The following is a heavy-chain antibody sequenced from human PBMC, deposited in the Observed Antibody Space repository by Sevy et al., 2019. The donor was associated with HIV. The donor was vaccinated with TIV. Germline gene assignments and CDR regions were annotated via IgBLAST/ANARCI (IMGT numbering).Heavy chain of an antibody. Sequence: GGSLRLSCAASGFTFSKYSMSWVRRPPGKGLEWVSNLSFGCGEINYADSVKGRFTISRDNSKSSVYLQMNNLRPEDTAVYYCAREGCTKPHDYWGQGTLVTVSS. J-gene: IGHJ4*02. CDR2: LSFGCGEI. CDR1: GFTFSKYS. D-gene: IGHD2-8*01. CDR3: AREGCTKPHDY. V-gene: IGHV3-23*01.